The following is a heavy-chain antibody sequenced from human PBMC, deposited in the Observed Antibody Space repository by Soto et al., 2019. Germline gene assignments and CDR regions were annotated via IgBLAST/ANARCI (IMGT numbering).Heavy chain of an antibody. D-gene: IGHD2-21*01. CDR1: GFTFSSYA. Sequence: QVQLVESGGGVVQPGRSLRLSCAASGFTFSSYAMHWVRQAPGKGLEWVAVISYDGSNKYYADSVKGRFTISRDNSKNTLYLQMNSLRAEDTAVYYCASDYSLVSAADLDYWGQGTLVTVSS. CDR3: ASDYSLVSAADLDY. J-gene: IGHJ4*02. V-gene: IGHV3-30-3*01. CDR2: ISYDGSNK.